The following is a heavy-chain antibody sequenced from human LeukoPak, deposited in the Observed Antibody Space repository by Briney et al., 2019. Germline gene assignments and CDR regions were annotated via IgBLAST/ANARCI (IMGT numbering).Heavy chain of an antibody. CDR1: GVSISSYY. CDR2: IYYSGST. D-gene: IGHD5-24*01. J-gene: IGHJ3*02. CDR3: ARQRVRWLQPPDAFDI. V-gene: IGHV4-59*01. Sequence: SETLSLTCTVSGVSISSYYRSWIRQPPGKGLEWIGYIYYSGSTNYNPSLKSRVTISVDTSKNQFSLKLSSVTAADTAVYYCARQRVRWLQPPDAFDIWGQGTMVTVSS.